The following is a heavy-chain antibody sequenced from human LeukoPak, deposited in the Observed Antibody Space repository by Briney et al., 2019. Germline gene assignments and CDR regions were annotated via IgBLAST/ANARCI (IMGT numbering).Heavy chain of an antibody. D-gene: IGHD4-17*01. CDR2: ISSSSSYI. J-gene: IGHJ4*02. CDR1: GFTFSSYS. Sequence: GGSLRLSCAASGFTFSSYSMNWVRQAPGKGLEWVSSISSSSSYIYYADSVKGRFTISRDNAKNSLYLQMSSLRAEDTAVYYCARDSQTTVVNYFDYWGQGTLVTVSS. V-gene: IGHV3-21*01. CDR3: ARDSQTTVVNYFDY.